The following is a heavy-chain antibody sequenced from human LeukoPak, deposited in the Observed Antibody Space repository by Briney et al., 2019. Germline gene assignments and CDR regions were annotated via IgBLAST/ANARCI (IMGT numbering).Heavy chain of an antibody. CDR2: INHSGST. CDR3: ARGQRDYVWGSYRFPFDY. D-gene: IGHD3-16*02. Sequence: SETLSLTCAVYVGSFSGYYWSWIRQPPGKGLEWIGEINHSGSTNYNPSLKSRVTISVDTSKNQFSLKLSSVTAADTAVYYCARGQRDYVWGSYRFPFDYWGQGTLVTVSS. J-gene: IGHJ4*02. V-gene: IGHV4-34*01. CDR1: VGSFSGYY.